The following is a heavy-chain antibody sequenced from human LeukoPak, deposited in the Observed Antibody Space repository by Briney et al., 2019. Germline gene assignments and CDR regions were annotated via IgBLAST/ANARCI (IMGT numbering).Heavy chain of an antibody. Sequence: SETLSLTCTVSGGSISSSSYCWGWIRQPPGKGLEWIGSIYYSGSTYYNPSLKSRVTISVDTSKNQFSLKLSSVTAADTAVYYCARQLGYCSSTSCYADKVDYWGRGTLVTVSS. D-gene: IGHD2-2*01. CDR2: IYYSGST. CDR3: ARQLGYCSSTSCYADKVDY. CDR1: GGSISSSSYC. J-gene: IGHJ4*02. V-gene: IGHV4-39*01.